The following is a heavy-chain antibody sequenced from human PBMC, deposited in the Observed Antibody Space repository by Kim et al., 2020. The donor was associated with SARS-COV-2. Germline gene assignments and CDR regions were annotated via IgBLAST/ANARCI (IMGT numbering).Heavy chain of an antibody. V-gene: IGHV4-59*13. CDR3: ARDYGGILS. CDR2: IYYSGST. CDR1: GGSISSYY. Sequence: SETLSLTCTVSGGSISSYYWSWIRQPPGKGLEWIGYIYYSGSTNYNPSLKSRVTISVDTSKNQFSLKLSSVIAADTAVYYCARDYGGILSWGQGTLVTVSS. J-gene: IGHJ5*02. D-gene: IGHD2-8*02.